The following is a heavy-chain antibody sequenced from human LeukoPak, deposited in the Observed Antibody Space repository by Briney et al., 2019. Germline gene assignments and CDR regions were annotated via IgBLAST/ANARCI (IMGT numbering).Heavy chain of an antibody. J-gene: IGHJ4*02. V-gene: IGHV1-46*01. D-gene: IGHD1-14*01. Sequence: ASVTVSFKASGYTFTTYFMHWLRQPPGQGLEWMGLINPSAVSTSYAQKFLGRVTMTRDTSTSTVYMELSSLRSEDTAVYYCARGVGTYQSYFDYWGQGTLVTVSS. CDR2: INPSAVST. CDR3: ARGVGTYQSYFDY. CDR1: GYTFTTYF.